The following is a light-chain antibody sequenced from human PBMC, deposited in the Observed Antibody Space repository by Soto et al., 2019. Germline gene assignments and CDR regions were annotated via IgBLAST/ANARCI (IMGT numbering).Light chain of an antibody. J-gene: IGKJ5*01. V-gene: IGKV3-20*01. Sequence: EIVLTQSPGTLSLSPGERATLSCRASQSVTSTYLGWYQQKPGQAPRLLMYGVSVRATGIPDRFSGSGSGTDFTLTISRLEPEDFAVYYCQQYCSSQHPTTFGQGTRLEIK. CDR2: GVS. CDR3: QQYCSSQHPTT. CDR1: QSVTSTY.